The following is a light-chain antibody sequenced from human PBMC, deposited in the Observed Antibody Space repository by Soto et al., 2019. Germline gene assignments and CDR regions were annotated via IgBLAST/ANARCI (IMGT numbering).Light chain of an antibody. Sequence: EVVMTQSPLSLPVTLGQPASISCRSSQSLVHSDGNTFLNRFQQRPGQSPRRLIYKFSNRDSGVPDRCSGSGSGNDFTLNISRVEAEDVGVYYCMQGTHWPPYTFGQGTKLEIK. V-gene: IGKV2-30*02. CDR1: QSLVHSDGNTF. J-gene: IGKJ2*01. CDR2: KFS. CDR3: MQGTHWPPYT.